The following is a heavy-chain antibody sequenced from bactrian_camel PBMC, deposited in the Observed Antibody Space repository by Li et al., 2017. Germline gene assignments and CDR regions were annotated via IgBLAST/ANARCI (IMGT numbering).Heavy chain of an antibody. D-gene: IGHD1*01. V-gene: IGHV3S55*01. CDR2: IDNDGIT. Sequence: HVQLVESGGGSVQTGGSLRLSCVASGDTIGRYCMGWFRQAPGKEREHVADIDNDGITYYSNSVRGRFTISKDNDENTVYLQMNSLRPEDTGMYYCEAEYEFGACSRNPDGLDYWGKGTQVTVS. J-gene: IGHJ7*01. CDR1: GDTIGRYC.